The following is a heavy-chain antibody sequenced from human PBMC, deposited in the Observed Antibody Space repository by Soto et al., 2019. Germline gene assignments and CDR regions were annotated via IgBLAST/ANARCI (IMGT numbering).Heavy chain of an antibody. J-gene: IGHJ5*02. D-gene: IGHD5-18*01. Sequence: GGSLRLSCAASGFNFNEDWISWVRQAPGKGLEWIGRIKAKTDGGTIDYAAPVKGRFTISRDDSKNTLYLQMNSLKTEDSGMYYCTTDGGYNLGYWFEPWGQGTQVTVSS. CDR3: TTDGGYNLGYWFEP. CDR2: IKAKTDGGTI. CDR1: GFNFNEDW. V-gene: IGHV3-15*01.